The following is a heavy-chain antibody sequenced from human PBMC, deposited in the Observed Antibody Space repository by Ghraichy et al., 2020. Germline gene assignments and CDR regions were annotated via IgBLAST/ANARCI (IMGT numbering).Heavy chain of an antibody. Sequence: GGSLRLSCAASGFTFSNYAMNWVRQAPGKGLEWVSAISGGGGSTYYADSVKGRFTISRDNSKNTLYLQMNSLRAEDTAVYYCAKGARSSGPYYFDYWGQGILVPVSS. D-gene: IGHD3-16*01. J-gene: IGHJ4*02. CDR2: ISGGGGST. CDR3: AKGARSSGPYYFDY. V-gene: IGHV3-23*01. CDR1: GFTFSNYA.